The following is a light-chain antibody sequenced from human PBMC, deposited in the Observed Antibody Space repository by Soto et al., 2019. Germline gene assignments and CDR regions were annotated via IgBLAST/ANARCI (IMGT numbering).Light chain of an antibody. CDR1: QSISSY. CDR2: AAS. Sequence: DIQMTQSPSTLSGSVGGRVTITCRASQSISSYLNWYQQKPGKAPKLLIYAASSLQSGVPSRFSGSGSGTDFTLTISSLQPEDFATYYCQQSYSTPPLFGQGTRLEI. CDR3: QQSYSTPPL. V-gene: IGKV1-39*01. J-gene: IGKJ5*01.